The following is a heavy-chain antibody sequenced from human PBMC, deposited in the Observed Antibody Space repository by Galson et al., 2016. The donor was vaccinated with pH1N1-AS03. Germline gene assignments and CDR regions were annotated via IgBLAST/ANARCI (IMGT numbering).Heavy chain of an antibody. D-gene: IGHD3-22*01. V-gene: IGHV3-33*01. J-gene: IGHJ4*02. CDR2: IWYDGSNK. CDR3: ARGQGSNSGYFDTDY. Sequence: SLRLSCAASGFTFSSYVMHWVRQTPGKGLEWVAVIWYDGSNKYYADSVKGRFTISRDNSKNTLYLQMSSLRAEDTAVYYCARGQGSNSGYFDTDYWGRGTLVTVSS. CDR1: GFTFSSYV.